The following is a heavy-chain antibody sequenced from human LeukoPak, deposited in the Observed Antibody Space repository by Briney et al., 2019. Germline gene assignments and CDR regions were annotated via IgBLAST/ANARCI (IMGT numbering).Heavy chain of an antibody. CDR3: AKDGSVRGPRVGAYDY. Sequence: GGSLRLSCAASGLTFSSYGMHWVRQAPGKGLEWVAVISYDGSNKYYADSVKGRFTISRDNSENTLYLQMNSLRAEDTAVYYCAKDGSVRGPRVGAYDYWGQGTLVTVSS. D-gene: IGHD1-26*01. J-gene: IGHJ4*02. V-gene: IGHV3-30*18. CDR1: GLTFSSYG. CDR2: ISYDGSNK.